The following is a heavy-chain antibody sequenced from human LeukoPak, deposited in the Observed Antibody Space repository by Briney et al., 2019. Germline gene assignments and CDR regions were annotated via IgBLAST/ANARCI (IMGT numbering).Heavy chain of an antibody. CDR1: GGSISSSSYY. V-gene: IGHV4-39*07. J-gene: IGHJ4*02. Sequence: SETLSLTCTVSGGSISSSSYYWGWIRQPPGKGLEWIGSIYYSGSTYYNPSLKSRVTISVDTSKNQSSLKLSSVTAADTAVYYCARDSAMIVVDGTDYWGQGTLVTVSS. CDR2: IYYSGST. D-gene: IGHD3-22*01. CDR3: ARDSAMIVVDGTDY.